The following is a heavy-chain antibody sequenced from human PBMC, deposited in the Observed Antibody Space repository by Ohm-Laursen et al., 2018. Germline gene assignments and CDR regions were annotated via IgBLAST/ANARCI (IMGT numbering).Heavy chain of an antibody. CDR1: GFTFADYA. D-gene: IGHD3-10*01. CDR3: AKGGGDFYGSARFDP. J-gene: IGHJ5*02. CDR2: ISWNSGYI. Sequence: SLRLSCAAPGFTFADYAMHWVRQGPGKGLEWVSGISWNSGYITYADSVKGRFTISRDNAKNSLYLQMNSLRPEDTAFYYCAKGGGDFYGSARFDPWGQGTLVTVSS. V-gene: IGHV3-9*01.